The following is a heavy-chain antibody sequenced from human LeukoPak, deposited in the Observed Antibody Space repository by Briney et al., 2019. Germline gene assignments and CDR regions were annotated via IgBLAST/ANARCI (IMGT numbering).Heavy chain of an antibody. D-gene: IGHD1-14*01. CDR1: GNSISSGYY. V-gene: IGHV4-38-2*02. CDR3: ARDRKYYYHMDV. CDR2: IYHSGST. Sequence: PSETLSLTCTVSGNSISSGYYWGWIRQPPGKGLEWIGTIYHSGSTYYNPSLKSRVTISVDTSKNQFSLNLTSLTAADTAVYYCARDRKYYYHMDVWGKGTTVTVS. J-gene: IGHJ6*03.